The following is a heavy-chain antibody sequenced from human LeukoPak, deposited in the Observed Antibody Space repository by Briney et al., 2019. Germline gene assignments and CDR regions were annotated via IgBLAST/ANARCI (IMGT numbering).Heavy chain of an antibody. J-gene: IGHJ4*02. D-gene: IGHD3-10*01. V-gene: IGHV4-31*03. CDR2: IHHSGRS. CDR3: ARGGNRFGGFYFDY. CDR1: ADSLSSGGHY. Sequence: SETLSLTCTVSADSLSSGGHYWAWIRQFPGKGLESIGFIHHSGRSRHNPSLKDRVAISVDSSRKQFALKLSSVTAADTAMYYCARGGNRFGGFYFDYWGQGIQVIVSS.